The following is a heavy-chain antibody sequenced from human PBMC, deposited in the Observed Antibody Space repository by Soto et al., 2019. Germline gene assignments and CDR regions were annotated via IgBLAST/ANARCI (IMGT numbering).Heavy chain of an antibody. Sequence: QVQLQESGPGLVKPSETLSLTCTVSGGSISSYYWSWIRQPPGKGLEWFGYIYYSGSTNYNPSLKSRVAIXXHXSXXQFSLWLSFATAAEPAVYYCARLSPEIVEARAFDMWGQGTMVTVSS. CDR2: IYYSGST. J-gene: IGHJ3*02. D-gene: IGHD1-26*01. V-gene: IGHV4-59*01. CDR1: GGSISSYY. CDR3: ARLSPEIVEARAFDM.